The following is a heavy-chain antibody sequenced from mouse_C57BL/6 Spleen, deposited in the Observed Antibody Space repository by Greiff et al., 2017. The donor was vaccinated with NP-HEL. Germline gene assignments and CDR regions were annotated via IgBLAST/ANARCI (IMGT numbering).Heavy chain of an antibody. D-gene: IGHD3-3*01. V-gene: IGHV1-4*01. CDR2: INPSSGYT. Sequence: VQLQQSGAELARPGASVKMSCKASGYTFTSYTLHWVKKRPGQGLEWIGYINPSSGYTKYNQKFKDKATLTADKSSSTASMQLSSLTSEDSAVYYCARERGPQFCFDYWGQGTTLTVSS. J-gene: IGHJ2*01. CDR3: ARERGPQFCFDY. CDR1: GYTFTSYT.